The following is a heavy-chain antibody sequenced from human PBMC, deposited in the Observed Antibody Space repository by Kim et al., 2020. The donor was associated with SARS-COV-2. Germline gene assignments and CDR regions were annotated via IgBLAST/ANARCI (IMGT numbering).Heavy chain of an antibody. CDR1: GFTFSSYS. CDR2: ISSSSSTI. Sequence: GGSLRLSCAASGFTFSSYSMNWVRQAPGKGLEWVSYISSSSSTIYYADSVKGRFTISRDNAKNSLYLQMNSLRDEDTAVYYCASIGPVMVAIGEGFDYWGQGTLVTVSS. J-gene: IGHJ4*02. CDR3: ASIGPVMVAIGEGFDY. D-gene: IGHD2-8*01. V-gene: IGHV3-48*02.